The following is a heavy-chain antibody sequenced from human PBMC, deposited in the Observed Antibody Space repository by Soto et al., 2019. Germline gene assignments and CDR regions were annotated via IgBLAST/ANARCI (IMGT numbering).Heavy chain of an antibody. D-gene: IGHD4-17*01. CDR2: IYHSGST. V-gene: IGHV4-30-2*01. CDR3: ATSQTTVTSYDY. CDR1: GGSIISGGYS. J-gene: IGHJ4*02. Sequence: SETLSLTCAVSGGSIISGGYSWILIRQPPGKGLEWIGYIYHSGSTYYNPSLKSRVTISVDRSKNQFSLKLSSVTAADTAVYYCATSQTTVTSYDYWGQGTLVTVSS.